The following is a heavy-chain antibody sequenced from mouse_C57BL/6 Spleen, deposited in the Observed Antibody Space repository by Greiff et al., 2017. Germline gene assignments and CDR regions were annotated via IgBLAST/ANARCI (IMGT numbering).Heavy chain of an antibody. CDR3: ARGEDYYDYDDAMDY. J-gene: IGHJ4*01. V-gene: IGHV5-17*01. Sequence: EVMLVESGGGLVKPGGSLKLSCAASGFTFSDYGMHWVRQAPEKGLEWVAYISSGSSTIYYADTVKGRFTISRDNAKNTLFLQMTSLRSEDTAMYYCARGEDYYDYDDAMDYWGQGTSVTVSS. D-gene: IGHD2-4*01. CDR1: GFTFSDYG. CDR2: ISSGSSTI.